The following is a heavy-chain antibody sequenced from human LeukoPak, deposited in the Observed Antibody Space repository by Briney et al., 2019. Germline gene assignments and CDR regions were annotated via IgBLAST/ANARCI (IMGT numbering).Heavy chain of an antibody. V-gene: IGHV1-69*01. D-gene: IGHD3-10*01. CDR2: IIPIFGTA. Sequence: SVKVSCKASGGTFSSYAISWVRQAPGQGLEWMGGIIPIFGTANYAQKFQGRITITADESTSTAYMELSSLRSEDTAVYYCARGSMVRGVEFDPWGQGTLVTVSS. CDR3: ARGSMVRGVEFDP. J-gene: IGHJ5*02. CDR1: GGTFSSYA.